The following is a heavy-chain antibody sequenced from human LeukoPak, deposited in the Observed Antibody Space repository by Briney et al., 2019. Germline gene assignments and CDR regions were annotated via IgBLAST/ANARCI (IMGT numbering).Heavy chain of an antibody. CDR3: AKGQSIGQAGYFDY. CDR2: ISSSSSYI. Sequence: GGSLRLSCAASGFTFSSYSMNWVRQAPGKGLEWVSSISSSSSYIYYADSVKGRFTISRDNAKNSLYLQMNSLRAEDTAVYYCAKGQSIGQAGYFDYWGQGTLVTVSS. V-gene: IGHV3-21*01. J-gene: IGHJ4*02. CDR1: GFTFSSYS. D-gene: IGHD6-19*01.